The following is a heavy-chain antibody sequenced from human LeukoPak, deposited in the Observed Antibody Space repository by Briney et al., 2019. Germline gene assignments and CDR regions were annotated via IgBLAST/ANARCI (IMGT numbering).Heavy chain of an antibody. D-gene: IGHD3-3*01. CDR2: ISAYNGNT. J-gene: IGHJ4*02. V-gene: IGHV1-18*01. CDR1: GYTFTSCG. CDR3: ARGSVRFLEWTPFDY. Sequence: ASVKVSCKASGYTFTSCGISWVRQAPGQGLEWMGWISAYNGNTNYAQKLQGRATMTTDTSTSTAYMELRSLRSDDTAVYYCARGSVRFLEWTPFDYWGQGTLVTVSS.